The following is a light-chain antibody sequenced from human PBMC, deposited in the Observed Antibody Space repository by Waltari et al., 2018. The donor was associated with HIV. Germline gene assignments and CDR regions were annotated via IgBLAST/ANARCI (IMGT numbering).Light chain of an antibody. CDR2: GAS. V-gene: IGKV3-20*01. J-gene: IGKJ4*01. Sequence: EIVLTQSPGTLSLSPGERATLSCRASQSVSSNYLAWYQQKPGQAPRLLIYGASSRATGIPDRFSGSGSGTDFTLTISRLEPEDFAVYYCQHYGGSPPRLTFGGGTKVEIK. CDR1: QSVSSNY. CDR3: QHYGGSPPRLT.